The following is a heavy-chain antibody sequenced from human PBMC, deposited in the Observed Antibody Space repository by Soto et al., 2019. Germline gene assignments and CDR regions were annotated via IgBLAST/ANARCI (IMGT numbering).Heavy chain of an antibody. J-gene: IGHJ5*02. CDR3: ARSHYDYVWGSYRSDWFDP. CDR2: IYYSGST. D-gene: IGHD3-16*02. Sequence: PSETLSLTCTVSGGSISSYYWSWIRQPPGKGLEWIGYIYYSGSTNYNPSLKSRVTISVDTSKNQFSLKLSSVTAADTAVYYCARSHYDYVWGSYRSDWFDPWGQGTLVTVSS. V-gene: IGHV4-59*08. CDR1: GGSISSYY.